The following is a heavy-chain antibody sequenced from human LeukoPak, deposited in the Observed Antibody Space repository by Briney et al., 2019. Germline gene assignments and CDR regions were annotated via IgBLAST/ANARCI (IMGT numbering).Heavy chain of an antibody. D-gene: IGHD2-15*01. CDR3: TTEVVVVVAATNWFDP. Sequence: GGSLRLSCAASGFTFSNPWMSWVRQAPGKGLEWVGRIKSKTDGGKKDYAAPVKGRFTISRDDSKTTLYLQMNSLKTEDTAVYYCTTEVVVVVAATNWFDPWGQGTLVTVSS. J-gene: IGHJ5*02. CDR1: GFTFSNPW. V-gene: IGHV3-15*01. CDR2: IKSKTDGGKK.